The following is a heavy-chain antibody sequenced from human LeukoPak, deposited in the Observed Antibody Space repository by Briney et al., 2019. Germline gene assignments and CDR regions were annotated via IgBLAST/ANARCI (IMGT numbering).Heavy chain of an antibody. J-gene: IGHJ4*02. CDR3: ARGEFAPDDY. Sequence: ASVKVSCKVFGYTFTGYYMHWVRQAPGQGLEWMGWISAYNGNTNYAQKLQGRVTMTTDTSTSTAYMELRSLRSDDTAVYYCARGEFAPDDYWGQGTLVTVSS. CDR1: GYTFTGYY. V-gene: IGHV1-18*04. CDR2: ISAYNGNT.